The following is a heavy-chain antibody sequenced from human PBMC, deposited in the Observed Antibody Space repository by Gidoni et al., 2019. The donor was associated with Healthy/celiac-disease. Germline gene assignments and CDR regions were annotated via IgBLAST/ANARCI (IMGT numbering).Heavy chain of an antibody. CDR2: ISWNSGSI. D-gene: IGHD3-22*01. Sequence: EVQLVESGGGLVQPGRSLRLSCAASGFTFADYAMHWVRQAPGKGLEWVSGISWNSGSIGYADSVKVRFTISRDNAKNSLYLQMNSLRAEDTALYYCAKDPNYYDSRVAFDIWGQGTMVTVSS. V-gene: IGHV3-9*01. CDR3: AKDPNYYDSRVAFDI. CDR1: GFTFADYA. J-gene: IGHJ3*02.